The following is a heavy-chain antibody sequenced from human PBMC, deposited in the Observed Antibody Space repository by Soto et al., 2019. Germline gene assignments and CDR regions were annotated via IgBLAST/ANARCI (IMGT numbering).Heavy chain of an antibody. Sequence: GGSLRLSCAASGSTVSSNYMSWVRQAPGKGLEWVSVIYSGGSTYYADSVKGRFTISRDNSKNTLYLQMNSLRAEDTAVYYCARIDSSSAEAAEYYYYGMDVWGQGTTVTVSS. CDR3: ARIDSSSAEAAEYYYYGMDV. D-gene: IGHD6-6*01. J-gene: IGHJ6*02. V-gene: IGHV3-53*01. CDR2: IYSGGST. CDR1: GSTVSSNY.